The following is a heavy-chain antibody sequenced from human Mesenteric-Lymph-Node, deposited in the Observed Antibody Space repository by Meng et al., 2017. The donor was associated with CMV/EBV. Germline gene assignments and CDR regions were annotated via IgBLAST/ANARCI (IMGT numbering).Heavy chain of an antibody. D-gene: IGHD2-8*01. Sequence: GGSLRLSCAASGFTFSTINWVRQAPGKGLEWVSSISSCSNYIFYADSVKGRFTISRDNAKNSLYLQMNSLRVEDTAFYYCACTITGYYCYDMDVWGQGTTVTVSS. CDR2: ISSCSNYI. CDR3: ACTITGYYCYDMDV. CDR1: GFTFST. V-gene: IGHV3-21*01. J-gene: IGHJ6*02.